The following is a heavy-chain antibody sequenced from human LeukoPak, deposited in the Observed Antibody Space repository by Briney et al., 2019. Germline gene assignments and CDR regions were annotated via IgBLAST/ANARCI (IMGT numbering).Heavy chain of an antibody. V-gene: IGHV3-7*01. CDR1: GFIFSNYW. CDR3: ARDRYDYYGLDV. CDR2: VKQDGSEK. Sequence: GGSLRLSCAASGFIFSNYWMTWVRQAPGKGLEWVANVKQDGSEKYYVDSVKGRFTISRDNAKNSLYLQMNSLRAEDTAVYYCARDRYDYYGLDVWGQGTTVTVSS. J-gene: IGHJ6*02.